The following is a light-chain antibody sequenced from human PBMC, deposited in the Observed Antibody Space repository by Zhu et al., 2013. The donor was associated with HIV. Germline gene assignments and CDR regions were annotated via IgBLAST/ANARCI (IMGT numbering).Light chain of an antibody. CDR2: GAS. CDR3: QFYGNSAMWT. Sequence: EIVLTQSPVILSLSPGERATLSCRASQSVTSSFLAWYQQKPGQAPRLLMYGASTRATGIPDRFSGSGSGTDFTLTISRLEPEDLAVYYCQFYGNSAMWTFGQGTRVEIK. J-gene: IGKJ1*01. CDR1: QSVTSSF. V-gene: IGKV3-20*01.